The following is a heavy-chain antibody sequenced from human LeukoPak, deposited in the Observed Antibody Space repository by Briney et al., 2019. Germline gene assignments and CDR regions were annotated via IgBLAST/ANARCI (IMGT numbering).Heavy chain of an antibody. D-gene: IGHD6-6*01. V-gene: IGHV1-8*01. J-gene: IGHJ3*02. Sequence: ASVKVSCKASGYTFTSYDINWVRQATGQGLEWMGWMNPNSGNTGYAQKFQGRVTMTRNTSISTAYMELSSLRPEDTAVYYCAKLEDSNSPDGAGIDIWGQGTMVTVSS. CDR3: AKLEDSNSPDGAGIDI. CDR2: MNPNSGNT. CDR1: GYTFTSYD.